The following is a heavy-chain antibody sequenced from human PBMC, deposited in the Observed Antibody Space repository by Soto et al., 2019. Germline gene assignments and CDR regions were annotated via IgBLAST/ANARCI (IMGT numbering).Heavy chain of an antibody. CDR1: GFTFSSYG. CDR3: ARGGLLIGSLYYYYYYMDV. D-gene: IGHD2-8*01. J-gene: IGHJ6*03. Sequence: GGSLRLSCAASGFTFSSYGMHWVRQAPGKGLEWVAVIWYDGSNKYYADSVKGRFTISRDNSKNTLYLQMNSLRAEDTAVYYCARGGLLIGSLYYYYYYMDVWGKGTTVTVSS. V-gene: IGHV3-33*01. CDR2: IWYDGSNK.